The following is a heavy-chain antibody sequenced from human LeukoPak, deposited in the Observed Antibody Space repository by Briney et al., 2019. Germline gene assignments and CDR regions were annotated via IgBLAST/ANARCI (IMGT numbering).Heavy chain of an antibody. CDR1: GYTFTSYG. Sequence: ASVKVSCKASGYTFTSYGISWVRQAPGQGLEWMGWTSAYNGNTNYAQKLQGRVTMTTDTSTSTAYMELRSLRSDDTAVYYCARVMSVAAAGNFDYWGQGTLVTVSS. CDR3: ARVMSVAAAGNFDY. CDR2: TSAYNGNT. J-gene: IGHJ4*02. D-gene: IGHD6-13*01. V-gene: IGHV1-18*01.